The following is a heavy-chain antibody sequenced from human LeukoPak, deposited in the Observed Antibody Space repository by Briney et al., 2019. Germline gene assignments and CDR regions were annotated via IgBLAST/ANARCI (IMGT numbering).Heavy chain of an antibody. V-gene: IGHV5-10-1*01. CDR2: IDPSDSYT. D-gene: IGHD4-17*01. Sequence: GEALKISFKGSGYRFTLYWITWVRPMPGKGLEWMGTIDPSDSYTNYSPSVQGHVTISAAKSINSAYLQWSRLKTSDSAIYYCARHFYGDYAFDSWGQGTLVTVSS. CDR3: ARHFYGDYAFDS. J-gene: IGHJ4*02. CDR1: GYRFTLYW.